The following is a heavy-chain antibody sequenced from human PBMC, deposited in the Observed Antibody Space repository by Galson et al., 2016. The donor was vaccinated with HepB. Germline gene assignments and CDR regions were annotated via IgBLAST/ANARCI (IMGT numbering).Heavy chain of an antibody. J-gene: IGHJ5*02. CDR1: GFSFSSNS. CDR3: TRDVGSYNHLDL. CDR2: ISIDGSNT. D-gene: IGHD5-24*01. Sequence: SLRLSCAASGFSFSSNSIHWVRQAPGKGLVWVSRISIDGSNTGYADFAKGRFTISRDNAQKTVCLQMNSLRAEDTALYYCTRDVGSYNHLDLWGQGTLVTVSS. V-gene: IGHV3-74*01.